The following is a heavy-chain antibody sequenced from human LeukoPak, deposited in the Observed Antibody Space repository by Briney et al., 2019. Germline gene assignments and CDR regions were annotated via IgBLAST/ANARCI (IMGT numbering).Heavy chain of an antibody. CDR2: ISYDGSNK. J-gene: IGHJ4*02. V-gene: IGHV3-30*04. CDR3: ARTPGSWLAKDDY. D-gene: IGHD6-19*01. Sequence: GGSLRLSCAASGFTFSSYAMHWVRQAPGKGLEWVAVISYDGSNKYYADSVKGRFTISRDNSKNTLYLQMNSLRAEDTAVYYCARTPGSWLAKDDYWGQGTLVTVSS. CDR1: GFTFSSYA.